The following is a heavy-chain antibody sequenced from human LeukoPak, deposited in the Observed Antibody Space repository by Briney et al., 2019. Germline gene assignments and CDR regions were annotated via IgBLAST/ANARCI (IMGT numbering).Heavy chain of an antibody. J-gene: IGHJ6*03. D-gene: IGHD2-21*02. CDR1: GGSVNSFY. V-gene: IGHV4-4*07. CDR3: ARAGVVVPDVPLIDRYYYQLDV. Sequence: PSETLSPTCTVSGGSVNSFYWNWFRQPAAKGLEWIGRVFPTGTTNYNPSLKSRATISVDRSKNQFSLELNSVTAADTAVYYCARAGVVVPDVPLIDRYYYQLDVWGKGTTVIVSS. CDR2: VFPTGTT.